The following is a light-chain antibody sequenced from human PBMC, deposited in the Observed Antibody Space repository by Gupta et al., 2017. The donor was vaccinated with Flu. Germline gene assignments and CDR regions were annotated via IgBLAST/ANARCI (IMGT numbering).Light chain of an antibody. V-gene: IGKV1-9*01. J-gene: IGKJ4*01. CDR2: DIS. CDR3: QLFHTYPVT. CDR1: QGISSY. Sequence: DIQLTQSPSFLSASVGDTVTITCRASQGISSYLAWYQQKPGKAPKLLIYDISTLQSGVPERFGRSGPGTEFTLTMSILQPGHLATSHCQLFHTYPVTFGGETNLE.